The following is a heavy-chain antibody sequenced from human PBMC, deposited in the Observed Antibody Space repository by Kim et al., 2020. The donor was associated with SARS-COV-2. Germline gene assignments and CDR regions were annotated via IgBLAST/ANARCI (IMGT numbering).Heavy chain of an antibody. CDR2: IYYSGST. Sequence: SETLSLTCTVSGGSISSYYWSWIRQPPGKGLEWIGYIYYSGSTNYNPSLKSRVTISVDTSKNQFSLKLSSVTAADTAVYYCAGAEPRFGELLAAFDIWGQGTMVTVSS. J-gene: IGHJ3*02. CDR3: AGAEPRFGELLAAFDI. V-gene: IGHV4-59*13. D-gene: IGHD3-10*01. CDR1: GGSISSYY.